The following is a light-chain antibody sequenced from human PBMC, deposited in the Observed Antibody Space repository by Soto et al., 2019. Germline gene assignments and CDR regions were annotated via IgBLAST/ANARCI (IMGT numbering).Light chain of an antibody. V-gene: IGKV3-20*01. Sequence: EIVLTQSPGTLSLSPGEGAALSCRASQSIPRTSLAWYQQKPGQAPRLLIYDASSRATGIPDRFSGSGSGTDFSLTISTLKTDDFAVYYCHYYGSSPLTFGGGTKVEIK. J-gene: IGKJ4*01. CDR2: DAS. CDR1: QSIPRTS. CDR3: HYYGSSPLT.